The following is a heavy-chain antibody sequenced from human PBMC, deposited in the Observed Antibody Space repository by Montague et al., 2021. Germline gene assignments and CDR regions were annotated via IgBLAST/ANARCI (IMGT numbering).Heavy chain of an antibody. CDR2: INHSGST. CDR1: GGSFSGYY. J-gene: IGHJ6*03. D-gene: IGHD3-10*01. CDR3: ARRGGTMVRGGKGYMDV. Sequence: SETLSLTCAVYGGSFSGYYWSWVRQPPGKGLECIGEINHSGSTNYNPSLKSRVTISVGTSRNQFSLKLSSVTAADTAVYYCARRGGTMVRGGKGYMDVWGQGTPVTVSS. V-gene: IGHV4-34*01.